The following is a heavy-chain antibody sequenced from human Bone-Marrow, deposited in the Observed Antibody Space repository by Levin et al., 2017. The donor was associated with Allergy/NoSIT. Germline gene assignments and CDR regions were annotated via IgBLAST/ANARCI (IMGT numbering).Heavy chain of an antibody. J-gene: IGHJ4*02. V-gene: IGHV5-51*01. CDR2: IYPPDSDT. CDR1: GYRDTTYW. D-gene: IGHD2-21*01. Sequence: KVSCKASGYRDTTYWIGWARQMPGKGLEWMGIIYPPDSDTRYSPSFQGQVTISVDKSINTAYLQWTSLKASDTAMYYCARGGGESDWALDYWGQGTLVTVSS. CDR3: ARGGGESDWALDY.